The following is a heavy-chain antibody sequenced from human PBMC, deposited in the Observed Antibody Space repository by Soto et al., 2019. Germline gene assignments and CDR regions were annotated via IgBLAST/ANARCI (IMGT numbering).Heavy chain of an antibody. CDR2: ISSNNGTT. J-gene: IGHJ6*02. D-gene: IGHD6-6*01. CDR3: ARDGNSSSRDYYYGMDV. V-gene: IGHV1-18*01. Sequence: ASVKVSCKASGYTFTRSGISWARQAPGQGPEWMGWISSNNGTTNYAQTFQGRVTITTDKSTSTAYMELSSLRSEDTAVYYCARDGNSSSRDYYYGMDVWGQGTTVTVSS. CDR1: GYTFTRSG.